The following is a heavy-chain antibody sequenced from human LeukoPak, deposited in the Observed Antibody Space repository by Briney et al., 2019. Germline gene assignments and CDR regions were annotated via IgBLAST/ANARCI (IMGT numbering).Heavy chain of an antibody. CDR3: AKLSRISSAAGAYFDY. J-gene: IGHJ4*02. D-gene: IGHD6-13*01. CDR2: ISGGGGTT. V-gene: IGHV3-23*01. CDR1: GFSLSSYA. Sequence: GGSLRLSCAASGFSLSSYAMSWVRQAPGKGLEWVSVISGGGGTTYYADSVKGRFTISRDSSKYTLHLQMNSLRVEDTAIYYCAKLSRISSAAGAYFDYWGQGSLVTVAA.